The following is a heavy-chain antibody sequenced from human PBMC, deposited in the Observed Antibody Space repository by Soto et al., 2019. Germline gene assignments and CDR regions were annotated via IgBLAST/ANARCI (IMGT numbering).Heavy chain of an antibody. V-gene: IGHV6-1*01. Sequence: QALSLTFAISGYSLALNTAAWYWIRRPPSRGLEWLGRTYYRSKWYNDYAVSVKSRITINPDTSKNQFSLQPNSVTPEDTAVYYCARDLGLKWPLDYWGQGTLVTVSS. CDR3: ARDLGLKWPLDY. CDR2: TYYRSKWYN. CDR1: GYSLALNTAA. D-gene: IGHD5-12*01. J-gene: IGHJ4*02.